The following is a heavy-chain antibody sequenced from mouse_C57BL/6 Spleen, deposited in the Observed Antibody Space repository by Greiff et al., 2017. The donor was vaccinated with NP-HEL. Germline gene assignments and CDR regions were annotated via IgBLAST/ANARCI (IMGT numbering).Heavy chain of an antibody. V-gene: IGHV1-61*01. J-gene: IGHJ4*01. CDR1: GYTFTSYW. CDR2: IYPSDSET. Sequence: QVQLQQPGAELVRPGSSVKLSCKASGYTFTSYWMDWVKQRPGQGLEWIGNIYPSDSETHYNQKFKDKATLTVDKSSSTAFMQLSSLTSEDSAVYYCARLVATYGAMDYWGQGTSVTVSS. CDR3: ARLVATYGAMDY. D-gene: IGHD1-1*01.